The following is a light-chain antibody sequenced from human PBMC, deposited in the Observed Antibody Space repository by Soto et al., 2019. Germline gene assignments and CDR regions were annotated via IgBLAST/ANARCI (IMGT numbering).Light chain of an antibody. CDR3: QQYNNWPFIT. V-gene: IGKV3-15*01. Sequence: EIVMTQSPAPLSVSPGERATLSCRASQSVRGNLAWYQQKPGQSPRLLIYGASSRATGIPVRFSGSGSGTEFTLTISSVQSEDFAVYYCQQYNNWPFITFGQGTRLEIK. CDR2: GAS. CDR1: QSVRGN. J-gene: IGKJ5*01.